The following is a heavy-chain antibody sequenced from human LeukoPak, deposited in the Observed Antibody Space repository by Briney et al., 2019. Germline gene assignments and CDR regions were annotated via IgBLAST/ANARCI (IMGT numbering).Heavy chain of an antibody. V-gene: IGHV3-23*01. CDR2: ISGSGGST. CDR1: GFTFSSYA. D-gene: IGHD3-9*01. J-gene: IGHJ4*02. CDR3: AKDRILRYFDWLLGPIDY. Sequence: GGSLRLSCAASGFTFSSYAMSWVRQAPGKGLEWVSAISGSGGSTYYADSVKGRFIISRDNSKNTLYLQMNSLRAEDTAVYYCAKDRILRYFDWLLGPIDYWGQGTLVTVSS.